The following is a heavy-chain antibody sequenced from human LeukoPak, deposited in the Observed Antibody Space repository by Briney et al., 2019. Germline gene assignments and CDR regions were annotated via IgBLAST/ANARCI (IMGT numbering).Heavy chain of an antibody. V-gene: IGHV3-23*01. CDR1: GFTFSSYA. CDR2: ISGGGDNT. D-gene: IGHD2-2*01. J-gene: IGHJ4*02. CDR3: AKERRSLPAGQNTFDY. Sequence: GGSLRLACAASGFTFSSYAVSWVRQAPGKGLEWVSAISGGGDNTYYADSVKGRFTISRDNSKNTLYLHMNSLRAEDTAVYYCAKERRSLPAGQNTFDYWDQGTLVTVSS.